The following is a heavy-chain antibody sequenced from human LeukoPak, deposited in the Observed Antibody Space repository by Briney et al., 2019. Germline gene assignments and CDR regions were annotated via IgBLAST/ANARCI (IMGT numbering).Heavy chain of an antibody. J-gene: IGHJ5*02. CDR1: GFTFSSYG. CDR2: IWYDGSNN. CDR3: ARDLCSTSCYGYLGWFDP. Sequence: GGSLRLSCAASGFTFSSYGMHWVRQAPGKGLEWVAVIWYDGSNNYYADSVKDRFTISRDNSKNTLYLQMNSLRAEDTAVYYCARDLCSTSCYGYLGWFDPWGQGTLVTVSS. D-gene: IGHD2-2*01. V-gene: IGHV3-33*01.